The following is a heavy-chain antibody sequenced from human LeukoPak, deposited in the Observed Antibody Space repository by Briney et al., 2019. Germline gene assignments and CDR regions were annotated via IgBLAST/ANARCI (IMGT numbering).Heavy chain of an antibody. CDR1: GFTFSSSA. CDR3: ARLVGY. D-gene: IGHD2-21*01. CDR2: DTGGST. V-gene: IGHV3-23*01. Sequence: PGGSLRLSCAASGFTFSSSAMSWVRQAPGKGPEWISVDTGGSTNYADSVKGRFTISRDNSKNTLYLQMSSLKVEDTAVYYCARLVGYWGQGTLVTVSS. J-gene: IGHJ4*02.